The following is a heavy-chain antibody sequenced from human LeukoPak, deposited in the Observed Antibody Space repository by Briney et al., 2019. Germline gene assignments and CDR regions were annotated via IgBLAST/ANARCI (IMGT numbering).Heavy chain of an antibody. V-gene: IGHV3-53*01. Sequence: PGGSLRLSCAASGFTVSSNYMSWVRQAPGKGLEWVSVMYSGGNTYYADSVKGRFTISRDNAKNSLYLQMNSLRAEDTAVYYCARDYGIDFGGSAEFDPWGQGTLVTVSS. CDR2: MYSGGNT. CDR1: GFTVSSNY. D-gene: IGHD3-16*01. CDR3: ARDYGIDFGGSAEFDP. J-gene: IGHJ5*02.